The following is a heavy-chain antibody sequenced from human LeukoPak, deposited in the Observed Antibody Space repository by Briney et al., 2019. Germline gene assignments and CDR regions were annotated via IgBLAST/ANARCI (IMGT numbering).Heavy chain of an antibody. CDR2: ISYSGST. J-gene: IGHJ4*02. D-gene: IGHD2-21*01. Sequence: SETLSLTCTVSGGSISSSSYYWGWIRQSPGKGLEWIGTISYSGSTYYNPSLRSRVSISGDTSKNQFSLKLTSVTAADTAVYYCARRIPAAYCGGDCFFDYWGQGTLVTVSS. V-gene: IGHV4-39*01. CDR3: ARRIPAAYCGGDCFFDY. CDR1: GGSISSSSYY.